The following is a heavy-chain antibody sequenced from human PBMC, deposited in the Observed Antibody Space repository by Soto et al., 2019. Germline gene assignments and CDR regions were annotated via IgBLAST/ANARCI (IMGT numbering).Heavy chain of an antibody. V-gene: IGHV3-23*01. D-gene: IGHD3-16*02. CDR3: AKVTYYDYIWGSYRYDY. CDR2: ISGSGGST. CDR1: GFTFSSYA. J-gene: IGHJ4*02. Sequence: EVQLLESGGGLVQPGGSLRLSCAASGFTFSSYAMSWVRQPPGKGLEWVSAISGSGGSTYYADSVKGRFTISRDNSKNTLYLQMNSLRAEDTAVYYCAKVTYYDYIWGSYRYDYWGQGTLVTVSS.